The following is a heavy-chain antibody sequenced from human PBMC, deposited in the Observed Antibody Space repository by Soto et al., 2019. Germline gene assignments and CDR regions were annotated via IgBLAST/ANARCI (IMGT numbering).Heavy chain of an antibody. J-gene: IGHJ4*02. D-gene: IGHD3-10*01. CDR1: GGTFSSYA. Sequence: QVQLVQSGAEVKKPGSSVKVSCKASGGTFSSYAISWVRQAPGQGLEWMGGIIPIFGTANYAQKFQGRVTITADESTSTAYMELSSLRSEDTAVYYCARDPGGSKYYYGSGRYSYFDYWGQGTLVTVSS. CDR2: IIPIFGTA. CDR3: ARDPGGSKYYYGSGRYSYFDY. V-gene: IGHV1-69*01.